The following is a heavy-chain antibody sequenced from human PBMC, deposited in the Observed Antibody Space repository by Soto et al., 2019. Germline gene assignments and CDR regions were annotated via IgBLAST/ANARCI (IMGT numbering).Heavy chain of an antibody. J-gene: IGHJ4*02. V-gene: IGHV1-69*06. CDR2: IIPIFGTA. CDR1: GGTFSSYA. Sequence: QVQLVQSGAEVKKPGSSVKVSCKASGGTFSSYAISWVRQAPGQGLEWMGGIIPIFGTANYAQKFQGRVTITADKSTSTAYMELSSLRSEDTAVYYCASFPLGLTIVGAQIRLDYWGQGTLVTVSS. D-gene: IGHD1-26*01. CDR3: ASFPLGLTIVGAQIRLDY.